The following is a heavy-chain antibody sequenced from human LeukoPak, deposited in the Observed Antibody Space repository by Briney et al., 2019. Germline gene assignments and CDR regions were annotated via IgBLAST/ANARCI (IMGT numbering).Heavy chain of an antibody. J-gene: IGHJ4*02. CDR3: ARGGDSSSWSVDH. D-gene: IGHD6-13*01. Sequence: SETLSLTCTVSGGSISSYYWSWIRQPPGKGLEWIGYIYYSGSTNYNPSLKSRVTISVDTSKNQFSLKLSSVTAADTAVYYCARGGDSSSWSVDHWGQGTLVTVSS. V-gene: IGHV4-59*01. CDR1: GGSISSYY. CDR2: IYYSGST.